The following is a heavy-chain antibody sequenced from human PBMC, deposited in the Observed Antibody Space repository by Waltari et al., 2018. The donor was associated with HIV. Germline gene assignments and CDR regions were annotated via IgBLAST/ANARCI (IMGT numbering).Heavy chain of an antibody. CDR1: GFSFSTYG. J-gene: IGHJ4*02. CDR2: ISYNVTNK. Sequence: QVQLAESGGGVVQPGRSLRLSCAASGFSFSTYGMHWVRQAPGQGLDWVAVISYNVTNKYYADSVKGRFTISRDNSKNTLYLQMTSLRAEDTAMYYCAKGLYNSGQRGFFDSWGQGTLVVVSS. D-gene: IGHD6-19*01. V-gene: IGHV3-30*18. CDR3: AKGLYNSGQRGFFDS.